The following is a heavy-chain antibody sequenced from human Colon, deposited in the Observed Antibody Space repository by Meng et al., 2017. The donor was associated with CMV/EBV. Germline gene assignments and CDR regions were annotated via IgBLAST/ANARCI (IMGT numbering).Heavy chain of an antibody. D-gene: IGHD3-16*01. CDR1: GFTFSNSW. CDR2: INPDGSST. V-gene: IGHV3-74*01. J-gene: IGHJ6*02. CDR3: ALRLRNSDGMDV. Sequence: ESLKISCAASGFTFSNSWMHWVRPGPGKGLVWVSRINPDGSSTSYADSVKGRFTISRDNAKNTVFLQMNSLRTEDTAVYYCALRLRNSDGMDVWGQGTTVTVSS.